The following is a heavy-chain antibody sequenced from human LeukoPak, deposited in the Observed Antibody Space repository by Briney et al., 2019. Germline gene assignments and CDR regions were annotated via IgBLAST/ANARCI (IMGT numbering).Heavy chain of an antibody. CDR3: ARSRGGSYYGFDY. V-gene: IGHV4-59*01. CDR2: IYYSGST. D-gene: IGHD3-22*01. J-gene: IGHJ4*02. CDR1: GGSISSYY. Sequence: PSETLSLTCTVSGGSISSYYWSWIRQPPGKGLEWIGYIYYSGSTNYNPSLKSRVTISVDTSKNQCSLKLSSVTAADTAVYYCARSRGGSYYGFDYWGQGTLVTVSS.